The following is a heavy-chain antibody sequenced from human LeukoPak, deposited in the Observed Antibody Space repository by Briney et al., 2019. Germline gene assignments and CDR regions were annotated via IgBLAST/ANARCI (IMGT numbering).Heavy chain of an antibody. D-gene: IGHD3-10*01. CDR1: GFTFSSHG. V-gene: IGHV3-23*01. CDR3: AKEIDYYGSGSNY. Sequence: GGSLRLSWAASGFTFSSHGMSWVRQAPGKWLGWVSGISGSGGSTYYADSVKGRFTISRDNSKNTLYLQMNSLRAEDTAVYYCAKEIDYYGSGSNYWGQGTLVTVSS. J-gene: IGHJ4*02. CDR2: ISGSGGST.